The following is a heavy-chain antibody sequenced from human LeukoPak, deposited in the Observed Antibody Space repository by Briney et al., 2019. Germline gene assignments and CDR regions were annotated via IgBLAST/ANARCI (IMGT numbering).Heavy chain of an antibody. V-gene: IGHV4-34*01. J-gene: IGHJ6*03. CDR3: ARAHFSSSTGYYYMDV. CDR1: GGSFSGYY. D-gene: IGHD6-6*01. CDR2: INHSGST. Sequence: SETLSLTCAVYGGSFSGYYWSWIRQPPGKGLEWIGEINHSGSTNYNPSLKSRVTISVDTSKNQFSLKLSSVTTADTAVYYCARAHFSSSTGYYYMDVWGKGTTVTVSS.